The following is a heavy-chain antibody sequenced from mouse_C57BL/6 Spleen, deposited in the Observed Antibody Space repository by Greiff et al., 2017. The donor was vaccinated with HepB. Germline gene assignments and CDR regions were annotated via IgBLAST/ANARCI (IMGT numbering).Heavy chain of an antibody. CDR3: ARRGDYYGSSYYFDY. Sequence: QVQLQQPGAELVKPGASVKLSCKASGYTFTSYWMQWVKQRPGQGLEWIGEIDPSDSYTNYNQKFKGKATLTVDTSSSTAYMQLSSLTSEDSAVYDCARRGDYYGSSYYFDYWGQGTTLTVSS. J-gene: IGHJ2*01. CDR2: IDPSDSYT. D-gene: IGHD1-1*01. CDR1: GYTFTSYW. V-gene: IGHV1-50*01.